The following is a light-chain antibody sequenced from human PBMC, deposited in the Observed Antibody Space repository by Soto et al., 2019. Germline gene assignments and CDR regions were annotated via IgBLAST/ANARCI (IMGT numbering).Light chain of an antibody. CDR1: QSLVSSDGNTY. CDR3: MQALQAPPT. J-gene: IGKJ1*01. V-gene: IGKV2-30*01. Sequence: DVVMTQSPLSLPVTLGQPASISCRSSQSLVSSDGNTYLNWFQQRPGQSPRRLIYYVSNRDSGVPDRFSGSGSGTDFTLRISRVEAEDVGVYHCMQALQAPPTFGQGTKVDIK. CDR2: YVS.